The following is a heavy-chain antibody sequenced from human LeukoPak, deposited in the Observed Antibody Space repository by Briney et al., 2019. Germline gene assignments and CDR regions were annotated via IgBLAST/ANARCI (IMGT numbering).Heavy chain of an antibody. Sequence: GESLRLSCAASGFTFGSYAMHWVRQAPGKGLEYVSAISSNGGSTYYANSVKGRFTISRDNSKNTLYLQMGSLRAEDMAVYYCARSPGEVVNPEYAFDIWGQGTMVTVSS. V-gene: IGHV3-64*01. CDR2: ISSNGGST. D-gene: IGHD3-10*01. CDR3: ARSPGEVVNPEYAFDI. CDR1: GFTFGSYA. J-gene: IGHJ3*02.